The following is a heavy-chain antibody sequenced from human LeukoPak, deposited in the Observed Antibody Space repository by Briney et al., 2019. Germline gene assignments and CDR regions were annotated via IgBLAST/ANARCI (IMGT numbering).Heavy chain of an antibody. V-gene: IGHV4-34*01. CDR1: GGSFSGYY. Sequence: SETLSLTCAVYGGSFSGYYWSWIRQPPGKGLEWIGEINHSGSTNYNPSLKSRVTISVDTSKNQFSLKLSSVTAADTAVYYRARAPSAFDIWGQGTMVTVSS. J-gene: IGHJ3*02. CDR3: ARAPSAFDI. CDR2: INHSGST.